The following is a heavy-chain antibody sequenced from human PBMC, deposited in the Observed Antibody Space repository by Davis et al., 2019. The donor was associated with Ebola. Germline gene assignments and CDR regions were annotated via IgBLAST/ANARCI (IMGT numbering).Heavy chain of an antibody. CDR2: ISGSGGST. D-gene: IGHD2-21*01. V-gene: IGHV3-23*01. CDR1: EFSFSIYA. J-gene: IGHJ6*02. CDR3: AREDIVVVSFYGMDV. Sequence: GGSLRLSCTASEFSFSIYAMSWVRQAPGKGLEWVSAISGSGGSTYYADSVKGRFTISRDYSKNTVFLEMNSLRGEDTAVYYCAREDIVVVSFYGMDVWGQGTTVTVSS.